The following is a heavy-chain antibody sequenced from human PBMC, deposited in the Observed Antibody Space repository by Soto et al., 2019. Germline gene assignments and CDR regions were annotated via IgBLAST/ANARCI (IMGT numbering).Heavy chain of an antibody. CDR1: GFTFSSYE. J-gene: IGHJ5*02. CDR3: AKERSWLGPRAKNWFDP. Sequence: EVQLVESGGGLVQPGGSLRLSCAASGFTFSSYEMNWVRQAPGKGLEWVSYISSSGSTIYYADSVKGRFTISRDNAKNSLYLQMNSLRAEDTAVYYCAKERSWLGPRAKNWFDPWGQGTLVTVSS. V-gene: IGHV3-48*03. CDR2: ISSSGSTI. D-gene: IGHD6-19*01.